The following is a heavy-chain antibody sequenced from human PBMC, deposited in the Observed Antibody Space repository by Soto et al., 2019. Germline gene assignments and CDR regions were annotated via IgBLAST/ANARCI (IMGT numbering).Heavy chain of an antibody. J-gene: IGHJ4*02. V-gene: IGHV3-21*01. CDR1: GFTFSTYN. CDR3: TRGEASVVVPCAVETIAVAGGDFFDY. CDR2: ISSSSRFI. D-gene: IGHD6-13*01. Sequence: EVQLVESGGGLVKPGGSLRLSCAASGFTFSTYNMNWVRQAPGKGLEWVSSISSSSRFISYADSLKGRFTISRDNAQNSLYLQMNSLRAEDTAVYYCTRGEASVVVPCAVETIAVAGGDFFDYWGQGTLVTVSS.